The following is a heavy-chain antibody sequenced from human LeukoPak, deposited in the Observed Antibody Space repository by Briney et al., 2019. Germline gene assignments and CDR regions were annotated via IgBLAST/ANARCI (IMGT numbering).Heavy chain of an antibody. Sequence: GRSLRLSCAASGFPFRRYGLHWVRQAPGKGLGWGAVISYDGGTQYYADSVTGRFTISRDNSKNTLFLQMSSLRAEDTAVYFCAKAALYGAGWLHYLDYWGQGTLVTVSS. D-gene: IGHD6-19*01. CDR3: AKAALYGAGWLHYLDY. CDR2: ISYDGGTQ. V-gene: IGHV3-30*18. J-gene: IGHJ4*02. CDR1: GFPFRRYG.